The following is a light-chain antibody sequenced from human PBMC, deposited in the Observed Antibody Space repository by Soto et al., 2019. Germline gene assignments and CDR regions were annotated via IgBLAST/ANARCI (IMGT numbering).Light chain of an antibody. CDR1: QTISNW. CDR2: KAS. V-gene: IGKV1-5*03. CDR3: QQYNSYSQT. Sequence: IQMKQSPSTLSGVGRDRVSLTCRASQTISNWLAWYQQKPGKAPKLLIYKASTLESGVPSRFSGSGSGTEFTLTISSLQPEDFATYYCQQYNSYSQTFGQGTKVDI. J-gene: IGKJ1*01.